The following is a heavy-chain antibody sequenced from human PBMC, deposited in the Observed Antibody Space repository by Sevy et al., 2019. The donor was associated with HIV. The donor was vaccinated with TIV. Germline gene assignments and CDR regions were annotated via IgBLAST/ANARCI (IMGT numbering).Heavy chain of an antibody. CDR1: GTTISVYF. V-gene: IGHV4-59*01. D-gene: IGHD3-22*01. J-gene: IGHJ3*02. CDR2: IPDSGNT. CDR3: ARDHFYDSSGYWNDALDI. Sequence: SETLSLTCTVSGTTISVYFWSWICQAPGKGLESIGYIPDSGNTNYNPSLKGRVTMSVNTSTNQFSLKLTSVTAADTAVYFGARDHFYDSSGYWNDALDIWGQGTTVTVSS.